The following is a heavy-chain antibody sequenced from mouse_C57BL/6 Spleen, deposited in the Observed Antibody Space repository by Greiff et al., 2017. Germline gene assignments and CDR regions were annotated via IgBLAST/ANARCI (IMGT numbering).Heavy chain of an antibody. D-gene: IGHD2-3*01. CDR2: IYPGDGDT. CDR1: GYAFSSYW. CDR3: ALDGPAWFAY. V-gene: IGHV1-80*01. J-gene: IGHJ3*01. Sequence: LVESGAELVKPGASVTISCKASGYAFSSYWMNWVKQRPGKGLEWIGQIYPGDGDTNYNGKFKGKATLTADKSSSTAYMQLSSLTSEDSAVYFCALDGPAWFAYWGQGTLVTVSA.